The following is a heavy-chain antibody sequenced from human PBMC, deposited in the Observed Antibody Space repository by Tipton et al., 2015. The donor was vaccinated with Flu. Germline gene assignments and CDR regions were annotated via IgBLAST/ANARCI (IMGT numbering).Heavy chain of an antibody. CDR3: ATITDSHSSIWFRYFDL. D-gene: IGHD6-13*01. CDR1: GDYIDSRHY. J-gene: IGHJ2*01. V-gene: IGHV4-38-2*01. CDR2: IHRSGSA. Sequence: TLSLTCSVSGDYIDSRHYWGWIRQPPGQGLEWIGNIHRSGSAYYSPSLQSRVTMSVDTSKNQFSLRLSSVTAADTAVYYCATITDSHSSIWFRYFDLWGRGTRVAVSS.